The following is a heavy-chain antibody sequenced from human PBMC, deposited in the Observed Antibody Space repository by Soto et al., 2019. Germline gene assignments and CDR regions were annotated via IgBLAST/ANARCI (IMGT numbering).Heavy chain of an antibody. CDR3: VRDYASDSGVLLDF. J-gene: IGHJ4*02. CDR1: GGTFSSYA. D-gene: IGHD3-22*01. V-gene: IGHV1-69*05. Sequence: VASVKVSCKASGGTFSSYAISWVRQAPGQGLEWMGGIIPIFGTANYAQNFQGRVTITKDTSATTAYMELSRLIPEDTAVYYCVRDYASDSGVLLDFWGQGTLVTVSS. CDR2: IIPIFGTA.